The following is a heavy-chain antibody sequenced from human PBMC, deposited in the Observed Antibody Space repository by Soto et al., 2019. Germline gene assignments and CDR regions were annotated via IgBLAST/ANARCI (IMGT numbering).Heavy chain of an antibody. J-gene: IGHJ4*02. CDR2: ITPFSGDV. V-gene: IGHV1-45*02. Sequence: QMQLVQSGAEVKRTGSTVTVSCKALGNTFTYRYLHWVRQAPGQALEWMGWITPFSGDVHYAQKFQERVTITRDRSINTANMRMSSLRPEDTAMYYCASGGAGSGPFTWELPDHWGQGTLVTVSS. CDR3: ASGGAGSGPFTWELPDH. CDR1: GNTFTYRY. D-gene: IGHD1-26*01.